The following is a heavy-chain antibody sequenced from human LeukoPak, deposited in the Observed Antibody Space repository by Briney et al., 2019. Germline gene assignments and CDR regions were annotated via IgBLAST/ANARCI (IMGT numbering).Heavy chain of an antibody. CDR1: GFTFDDYA. Sequence: HPGGSLRLSCAASGFTFDDYAMHWVRQAPGKGLEWVSGISWNSGSIGYADSVKGRFTISRDNSKNTLYVQMNSLRAEDTAVYFCAKEKAAWYPFDYWGQGTLVTVSS. D-gene: IGHD6-13*01. CDR2: ISWNSGSI. CDR3: AKEKAAWYPFDY. J-gene: IGHJ4*02. V-gene: IGHV3-9*01.